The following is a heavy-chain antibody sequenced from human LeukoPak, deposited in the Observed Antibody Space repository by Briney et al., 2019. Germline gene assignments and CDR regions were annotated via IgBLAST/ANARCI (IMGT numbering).Heavy chain of an antibody. D-gene: IGHD2-2*01. V-gene: IGHV3-23*01. Sequence: GGSLRLSCAAAGFTFSSYAMSWVGQAPGKGREWVSTISGSGGTTYYADSVKGRFTISRDKSKNTLYLQMNSLRAEDTAVYCCASAHQYCSSTSCQGWGQGTLVTVSS. CDR3: ASAHQYCSSTSCQG. CDR1: GFTFSSYA. CDR2: ISGSGGTT. J-gene: IGHJ4*02.